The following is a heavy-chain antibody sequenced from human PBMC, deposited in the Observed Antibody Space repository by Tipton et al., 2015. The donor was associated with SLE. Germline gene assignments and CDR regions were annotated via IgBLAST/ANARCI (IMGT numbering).Heavy chain of an antibody. CDR3: AKSELSSSAHAFDI. CDR2: ISAYNGNT. D-gene: IGHD6-13*01. V-gene: IGHV1-18*01. Sequence: QSGPEVKKPGASVKVSCKASGYTFSSYGISWVRQAPGQGLEWMGGISAYNGNTNYAQKLQGRVTMTTDTSTSTAYMELRSLRSDDTAVYYCAKSELSSSAHAFDIWGQGTMVTVSS. J-gene: IGHJ3*02. CDR1: GYTFSSYG.